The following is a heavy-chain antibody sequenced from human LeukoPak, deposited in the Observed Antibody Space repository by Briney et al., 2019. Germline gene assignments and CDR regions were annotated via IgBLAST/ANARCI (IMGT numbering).Heavy chain of an antibody. CDR1: GGSFSGYY. CDR2: INHSGSI. V-gene: IGHV4-34*01. CDR3: ARRVGRYFGERAYYYNYMDV. D-gene: IGHD3-10*01. Sequence: SETLSLTCAVYGGSFSGYYWSWIRQPPGKGLEWIGEINHSGSIKRNPSLESRVTISVDTSKNQFSLKLSSVTAADTAVYYCARRVGRYFGERAYYYNYMDVWDKGTTVTISS. J-gene: IGHJ6*03.